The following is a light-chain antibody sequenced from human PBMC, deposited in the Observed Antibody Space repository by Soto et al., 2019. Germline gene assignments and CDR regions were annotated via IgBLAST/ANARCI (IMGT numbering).Light chain of an antibody. Sequence: IHLTQSPSSLSASVRDRVTITCRASQGIGSYLAWYQQKPGEAPKLLIFAASTLQSGVPSRFSGSGSGTDFTLTISRLEPEDFAVYYCQQYDSSPLTFGGGTKVDIK. CDR3: QQYDSSPLT. V-gene: IGKV1-9*01. J-gene: IGKJ4*01. CDR1: QGIGSY. CDR2: AAS.